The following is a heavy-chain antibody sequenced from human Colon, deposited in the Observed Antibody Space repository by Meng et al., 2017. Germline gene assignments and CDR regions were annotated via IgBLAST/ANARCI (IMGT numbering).Heavy chain of an antibody. CDR3: ARFGGASFPLHYYDY. CDR1: GYDFFGYW. D-gene: IGHD2-21*01. J-gene: IGHJ4*02. CDR2: IYSDRSDT. V-gene: IGHV5-51*01. Sequence: KDSCKGSGYDFFGYWIAWVRQMPGKGLEWMGIIYSDRSDTTYSPFFQGQVTISVDNTMNTDYLQWSSLKASDTAMYYCARFGGASFPLHYYDYWGQGTLVTVSS.